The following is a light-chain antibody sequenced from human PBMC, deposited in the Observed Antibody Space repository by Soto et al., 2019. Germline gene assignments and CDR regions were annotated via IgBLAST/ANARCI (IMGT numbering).Light chain of an antibody. V-gene: IGKV3D-20*02. CDR1: QSVSSSY. CDR3: QQRSNWPPT. Sequence: EIVLTQSTRTMPWPPGEIETISRRDSQSVSSSYLAWYQQKPGQAPRLLIYGASSRATGIPDRFSGSGSGTDFTLTISRLEPEDLAVYYCQQRSNWPPTFGQGTRLEIK. J-gene: IGKJ5*01. CDR2: GAS.